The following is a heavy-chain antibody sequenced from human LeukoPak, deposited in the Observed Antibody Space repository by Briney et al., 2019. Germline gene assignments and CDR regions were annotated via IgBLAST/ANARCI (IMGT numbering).Heavy chain of an antibody. CDR3: ARTVRYYDILTGYPPFDY. CDR2: IYPGDSDT. J-gene: IGHJ4*02. Sequence: GESLKISCKGSGYSFTSYWIGWVRQMPGKGLEWMGIIYPGDSDTRYSPSFQGQVTISADKSISTAYLQWSSLKASDTAIYYCARTVRYYDILTGYPPFDYWGQGTLVTVSS. D-gene: IGHD3-9*01. V-gene: IGHV5-51*01. CDR1: GYSFTSYW.